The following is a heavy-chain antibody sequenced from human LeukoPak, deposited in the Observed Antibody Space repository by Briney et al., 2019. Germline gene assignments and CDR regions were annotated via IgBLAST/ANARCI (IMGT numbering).Heavy chain of an antibody. CDR3: AKAHARNYDFWSGSDYYYGMDA. CDR1: GFTFSSYA. Sequence: GASLRLSCAASGFTFSSYAMSWVRQAPGKGLEWVSAISGSGGSTYYADSVKGRFTISRDNSKNTLYLQMNSLRAEDTAVYYCAKAHARNYDFWSGSDYYYGMDAWGQGTTVTVSS. CDR2: ISGSGGST. D-gene: IGHD3-3*01. V-gene: IGHV3-23*01. J-gene: IGHJ6*02.